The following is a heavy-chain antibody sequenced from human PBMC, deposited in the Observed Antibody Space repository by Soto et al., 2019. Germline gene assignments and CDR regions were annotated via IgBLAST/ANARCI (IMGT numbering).Heavy chain of an antibody. V-gene: IGHV4-31*03. CDR1: GGSISSGGYY. Sequence: SETLSLTCTVSGGSISSGGYYWSWIRQHPGKGLEWIGYIYYSGSTYYNPSLKSRVTISVDTSKNQFSLKLSSVTAADTAVYYCARVEVGATTWFDPWGQGTLVTVSS. J-gene: IGHJ5*02. CDR3: ARVEVGATTWFDP. D-gene: IGHD1-26*01. CDR2: IYYSGST.